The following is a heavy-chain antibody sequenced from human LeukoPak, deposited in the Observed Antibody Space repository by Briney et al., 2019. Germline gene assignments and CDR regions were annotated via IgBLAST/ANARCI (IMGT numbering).Heavy chain of an antibody. D-gene: IGHD6-19*01. CDR2: ISASGGST. CDR3: AKDHSSGWPYCFPY. Sequence: GGSLRLSCAASGFTFSSYAMSWVRQAPGNGLEWVSAISASGGSTYYADSVKGRFTISRDNSKNTLFLQMNSLRAEDTAVYYCAKDHSSGWPYCFPYWGQGTLVTVSS. CDR1: GFTFSSYA. V-gene: IGHV3-23*01. J-gene: IGHJ4*02.